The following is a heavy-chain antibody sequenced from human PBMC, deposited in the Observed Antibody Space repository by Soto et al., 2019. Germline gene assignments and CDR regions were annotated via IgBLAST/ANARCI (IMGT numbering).Heavy chain of an antibody. V-gene: IGHV1-18*01. CDR2: ISAYNRNR. CDR1: GYTFTSYG. CDR3: ARVPRWQDDFLDNWFDP. J-gene: IGHJ5*02. D-gene: IGHD3-3*01. Sequence: QVQLVQSGAEVKKPGASVKVSCKASGYTFTSYGISWVRQAPRQGLEWMGWISAYNRNRNYAQKLQGRVTMTTDTSTSTAYMELRSLRSDDTAVYYCARVPRWQDDFLDNWFDPWGQGTLVTVSS.